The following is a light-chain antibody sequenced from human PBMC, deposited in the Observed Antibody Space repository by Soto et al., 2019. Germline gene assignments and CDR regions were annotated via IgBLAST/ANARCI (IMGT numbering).Light chain of an antibody. V-gene: IGKV3-15*01. Sequence: EIVMTQAPATLSVSPGERATRSCRASENIYTNLAWYQQKPGQAPRLLFYGASTRSTGLPARFSGTGSGTEFTLTIKSLQAEDSAVYYCQQYYNWPRTFGKGTRLEI. CDR2: GAS. J-gene: IGKJ5*01. CDR3: QQYYNWPRT. CDR1: ENIYTN.